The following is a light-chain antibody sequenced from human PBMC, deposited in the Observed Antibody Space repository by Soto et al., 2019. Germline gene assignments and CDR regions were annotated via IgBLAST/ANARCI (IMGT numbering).Light chain of an antibody. CDR1: SSDVGAYNY. CDR2: DVT. J-gene: IGLJ2*01. CDR3: GSHPSSNTHVV. Sequence: QSVLTQPASVSGSPGQSITISCTGTSSDVGAYNYVSWYQHHPGKAPKLMIYDVTNRPSGVSDRFSGSKSGNTASLTISGLQAEDEADYYCGSHPSSNTHVVFGGGTKLTVL. V-gene: IGLV2-14*03.